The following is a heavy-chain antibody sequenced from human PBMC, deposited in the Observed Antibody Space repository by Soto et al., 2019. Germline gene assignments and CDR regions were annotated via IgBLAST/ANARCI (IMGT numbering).Heavy chain of an antibody. Sequence: PGGSLRLSCGASGFTFDEYGIDGDRQAPGKGLEWVSGISWNSGTIGYADSVKGRFTISRDNAKNSLYLQMSSLRAEDTALYYCAKSTGGTANGMDVWGQGTTVTVSS. CDR3: AKSTGGTANGMDV. D-gene: IGHD2-8*02. V-gene: IGHV3-9*01. J-gene: IGHJ6*02. CDR1: GFTFDEYG. CDR2: ISWNSGTI.